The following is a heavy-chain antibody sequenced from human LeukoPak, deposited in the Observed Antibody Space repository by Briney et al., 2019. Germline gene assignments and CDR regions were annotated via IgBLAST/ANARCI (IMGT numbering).Heavy chain of an antibody. CDR3: ARSSSTRLGDYYYYMDV. D-gene: IGHD2-2*01. V-gene: IGHV4-4*07. CDR2: IYTSGST. J-gene: IGHJ6*03. CDR1: GGSISSYY. Sequence: SETLSLTCTVSGGSISSYYWSWIRQPAGKGLEWIGRIYTSGSTNYNPSLKSRVTISVDKSKNQFSLKLSSVTAADTAVYYCARSSSTRLGDYYYYMDVWGKGTTVTVTS.